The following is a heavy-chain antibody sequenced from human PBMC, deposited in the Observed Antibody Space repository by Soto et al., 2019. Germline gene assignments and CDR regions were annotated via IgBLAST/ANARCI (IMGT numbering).Heavy chain of an antibody. V-gene: IGHV1-2*02. CDR1: GYTFTGYY. CDR3: ARDRVDNYYYYGMDV. CDR2: INPNSGGT. Sequence: ASVKVSCKASGYTFTGYYMHWVRQAPGQGLEWMGWINPNSGGTNYAQKFQGRVTMTRDTSISTAYMELSRLRSDDTAVYYCARDRVDNYYYYGMDVWGQGTTVTV. J-gene: IGHJ6*02.